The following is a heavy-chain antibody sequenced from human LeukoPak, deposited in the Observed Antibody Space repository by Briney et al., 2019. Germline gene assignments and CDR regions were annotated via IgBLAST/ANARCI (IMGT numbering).Heavy chain of an antibody. D-gene: IGHD6-13*01. CDR1: KFSLTTFS. CDR3: AKDLRGPAAGTWYFDL. CDR2: ITASGDRT. V-gene: IGHV3-23*01. Sequence: GGSLRLSCAASKFSLTTFSMGWGRQAPGKGLEWVSGITASGDRTHYSDSVKGRFTISRDNSKSTLYLQMNSLRADDSATYFCAKDLRGPAAGTWYFDLWGRGTLVTVSS. J-gene: IGHJ2*01.